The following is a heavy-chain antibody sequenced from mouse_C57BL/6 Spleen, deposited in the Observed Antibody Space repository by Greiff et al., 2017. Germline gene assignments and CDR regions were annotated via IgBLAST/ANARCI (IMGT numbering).Heavy chain of an antibody. Sequence: EVKLVESGGGLVKPGGSLKLSCAASGFTFSDYGMHWVRQAPEKGLEWVAYISSGSSTIYYADTVKGRFTISRDNAKNTLFLQMTSLRSEDTAMYYCATGGYYYGSSYGYFDVWGTGTTVTVSS. D-gene: IGHD1-1*01. CDR2: ISSGSSTI. J-gene: IGHJ1*03. CDR1: GFTFSDYG. CDR3: ATGGYYYGSSYGYFDV. V-gene: IGHV5-17*01.